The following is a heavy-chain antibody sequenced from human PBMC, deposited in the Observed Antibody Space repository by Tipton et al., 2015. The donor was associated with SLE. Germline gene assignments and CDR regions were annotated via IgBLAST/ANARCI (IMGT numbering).Heavy chain of an antibody. D-gene: IGHD1-20*01. CDR2: VFFSGAT. CDR1: GDSINSNNFF. V-gene: IGHV4-39*07. CDR3: ARETVTGAITL. Sequence: TLSLTCTVSGDSINSNNFFWGWIRQSPGQELEWIGRVFFSGATYYSPSLKSRVTISLDASKNHFSLKMTFVTAADTAVYYCARETVTGAITLWGQGTLVTVSS. J-gene: IGHJ4*02.